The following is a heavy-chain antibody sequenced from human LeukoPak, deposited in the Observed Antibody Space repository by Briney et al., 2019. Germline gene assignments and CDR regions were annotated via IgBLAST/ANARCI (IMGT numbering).Heavy chain of an antibody. CDR2: FDPEDGET. D-gene: IGHD3-9*01. J-gene: IGHJ4*02. CDR3: ARDRPDFDWLARLPDY. V-gene: IGHV1-24*01. Sequence: ASVKVSYKVSGYTLTELSMHWVRQAPGKGLEWMGGFDPEDGETIYAQKFQGRVTMTEDTSTDTAYMELRSLRSDDAAVYYCARDRPDFDWLARLPDYWGQGTLVTVSS. CDR1: GYTLTELS.